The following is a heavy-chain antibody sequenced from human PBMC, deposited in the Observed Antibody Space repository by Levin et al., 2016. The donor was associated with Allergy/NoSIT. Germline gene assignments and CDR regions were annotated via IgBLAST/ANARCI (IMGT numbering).Heavy chain of an antibody. J-gene: IGHJ4*02. CDR1: GGSISSSSYY. V-gene: IGHV4-39*01. D-gene: IGHD1-26*01. Sequence: SETLSLTCTVSGGSISSSSYYWGWIRQPPGKGLEWIGSIYYSGSTYYNPSLKSRVTISVDTSKNQFSLKLSSVTAADTAVYYCARQESGLLASYWGQGTLVTVSS. CDR3: ARQESGLLASY. CDR2: IYYSGST.